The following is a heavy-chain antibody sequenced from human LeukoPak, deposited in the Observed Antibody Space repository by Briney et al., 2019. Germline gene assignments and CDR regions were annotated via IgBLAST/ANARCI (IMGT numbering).Heavy chain of an antibody. V-gene: IGHV4-61*02. CDR3: ASQDSGYSSGWSYYYYGMDV. Sequence: PSETLSLTCTVSGGSISSGSYYWSWIRQPAGKGLEWIGRIYTSGSTNYNPSLKSRVTISVDTSKNQFSLKLSSVTAADTAVYYCASQDSGYSSGWSYYYYGMDVWGQGATVTVSS. J-gene: IGHJ6*02. CDR2: IYTSGST. D-gene: IGHD6-19*01. CDR1: GGSISSGSYY.